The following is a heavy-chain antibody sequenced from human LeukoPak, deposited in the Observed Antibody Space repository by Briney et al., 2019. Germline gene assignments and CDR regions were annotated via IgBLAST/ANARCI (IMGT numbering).Heavy chain of an antibody. CDR2: IIPFLGIA. D-gene: IGHD5-18*01. Sequence: SVKVSCKASGGTFSSYAISWVRQAPGQGLEWMGRIIPFLGIANYAQKFQGRVTITADKSTSTAYMELSSLRSEDTAVYYCARVDTAMSTTGAAYGMDVWGQGTTVTVSS. CDR1: GGTFSSYA. CDR3: ARVDTAMSTTGAAYGMDV. V-gene: IGHV1-69*04. J-gene: IGHJ6*02.